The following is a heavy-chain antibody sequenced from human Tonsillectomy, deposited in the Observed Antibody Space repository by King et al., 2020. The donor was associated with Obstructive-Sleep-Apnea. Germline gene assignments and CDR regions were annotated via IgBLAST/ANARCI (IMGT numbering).Heavy chain of an antibody. Sequence: VQLVESGGGLVKPGGSLRFSCAASGFTFSNAWMSWVRQAPGKGLEWVCRVRSKSDGGTLDYAAPVKGRFTISRDDSKNTLYLQMNSLKTEDTAVYYCTATFHSSGWYGLDVWGQGTTVTVSS. J-gene: IGHJ6*02. D-gene: IGHD6-19*01. CDR1: GFTFSNAW. CDR3: TATFHSSGWYGLDV. CDR2: VRSKSDGGTL. V-gene: IGHV3-15*01.